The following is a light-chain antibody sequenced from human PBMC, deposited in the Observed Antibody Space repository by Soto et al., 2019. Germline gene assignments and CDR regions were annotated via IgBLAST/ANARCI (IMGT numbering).Light chain of an antibody. J-gene: IGLJ1*01. V-gene: IGLV2-14*01. CDR1: SSDVGGYNY. CDR3: SSYTSSSTLA. Sequence: QSVLTQPASVSGSPGQSITISCTGTSSDVGGYNYVSWYQQHPGKAPKLMIYDVSNRPSGVSNRFSGSKSGNTASLTISVLQAEDEADYYCSSYTSSSTLAFGTGTKVTVL. CDR2: DVS.